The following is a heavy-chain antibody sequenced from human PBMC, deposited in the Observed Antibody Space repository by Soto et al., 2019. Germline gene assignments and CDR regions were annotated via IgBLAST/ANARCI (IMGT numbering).Heavy chain of an antibody. CDR3: AKNQGVELVPLATVDWFDP. Sequence: PGGSLRLSCAASGFIFENFGMSWVRQAPGKGLEWISSISGSGFKKYYAYSVKGRFTISRDNSKSTVYLELNNLSAEDPAVYHCAKNQGVELVPLATVDWFDPWGQGSVVTVSS. V-gene: IGHV3-23*01. J-gene: IGHJ5*02. D-gene: IGHD1-26*01. CDR2: ISGSGFKK. CDR1: GFIFENFG.